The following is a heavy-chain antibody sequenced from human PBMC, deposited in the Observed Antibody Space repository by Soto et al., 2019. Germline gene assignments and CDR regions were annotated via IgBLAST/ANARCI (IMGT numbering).Heavy chain of an antibody. CDR1: GYTFTSYG. J-gene: IGHJ4*02. CDR3: ARDLYNDILTGYHDFDY. D-gene: IGHD3-9*01. CDR2: ISAYNGNT. Sequence: AAVKVSCKASGYTFTSYGISWARQAPGQGLEWMGWISAYNGNTNYAQKLQGRVTMTTDTSTSTAYMELRSLRSDDTAVYYCARDLYNDILTGYHDFDYWGQGNLVTVSS. V-gene: IGHV1-18*04.